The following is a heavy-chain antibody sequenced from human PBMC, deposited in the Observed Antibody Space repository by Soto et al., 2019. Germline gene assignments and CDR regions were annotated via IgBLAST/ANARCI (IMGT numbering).Heavy chain of an antibody. Sequence: QMQVVESGGGVVQPGRSLRLSCAASGFTFSSYGMHWVRQAPGKGLEWVAVISYDGSNKYYADSVKGRFTISRDNSNNTLYLQMNSLRAEDTAVYYCAKDHGPCSGGSCPPRYYYGMDVWGQGTTVTVSS. CDR3: AKDHGPCSGGSCPPRYYYGMDV. D-gene: IGHD2-15*01. J-gene: IGHJ6*02. V-gene: IGHV3-30*18. CDR2: ISYDGSNK. CDR1: GFTFSSYG.